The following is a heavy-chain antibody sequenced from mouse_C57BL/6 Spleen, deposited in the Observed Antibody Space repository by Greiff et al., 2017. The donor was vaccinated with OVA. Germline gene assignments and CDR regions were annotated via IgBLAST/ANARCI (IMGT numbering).Heavy chain of an antibody. CDR3: ARGGLRRDGHYFDY. Sequence: VQLQQPGTELVKPGGSVKLSCKASGYTFTSYWMHWVKQRPGQGLEWIGNINPSNGGTNYNEKFKSKATLTVDKSSSTAYMQLSSLTSEDSAVYYCARGGLRRDGHYFDYWGQGTTLTVSS. CDR2: INPSNGGT. V-gene: IGHV1-53*01. J-gene: IGHJ2*01. CDR1: GYTFTSYW. D-gene: IGHD2-4*01.